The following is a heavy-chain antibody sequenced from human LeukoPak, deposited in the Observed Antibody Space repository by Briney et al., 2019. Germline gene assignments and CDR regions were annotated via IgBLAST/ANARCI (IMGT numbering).Heavy chain of an antibody. CDR1: GGSISSYY. Sequence: SETLSLTCTVSGGSISSYYWTWIRQPPGKGLEWIGYIYYSGSTNYNPSLKSRVTISIDTSKNQFSLKLNSMTAADTAVYYCARALGDSSSWYDWFDPWGQGTLVTVSS. J-gene: IGHJ5*02. V-gene: IGHV4-59*01. CDR3: ARALGDSSSWYDWFDP. D-gene: IGHD6-13*01. CDR2: IYYSGST.